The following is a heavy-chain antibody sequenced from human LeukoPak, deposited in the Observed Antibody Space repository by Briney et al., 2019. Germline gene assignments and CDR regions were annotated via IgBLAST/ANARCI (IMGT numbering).Heavy chain of an antibody. V-gene: IGHV3-48*03. Sequence: GGSLRLSCAASGFTFSSYEMNWVRQAPGKGLEWVSYISSSGSTIYYADSVKGRFTISRDNAKNSLYLQMNSLRAEDTAVYYCARCPRWFGENYYYYYMDVWGIGTTVTISS. J-gene: IGHJ6*03. D-gene: IGHD3-10*01. CDR1: GFTFSSYE. CDR3: ARCPRWFGENYYYYYMDV. CDR2: ISSSGSTI.